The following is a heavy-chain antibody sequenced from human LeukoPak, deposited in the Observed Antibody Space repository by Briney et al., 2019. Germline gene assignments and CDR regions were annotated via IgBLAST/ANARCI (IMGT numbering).Heavy chain of an antibody. D-gene: IGHD2-21*01. CDR3: AKDPSEYCGGDCYSDY. CDR2: IRYDGSNK. J-gene: IGHJ4*02. CDR1: GFAFSSYG. Sequence: GGSLRLSCAASGFAFSSYGMHWVRQAPGKGLEWVAFIRYDGSNKYYADSVKGRFTISRDNSKNTLYLQMNSLRAEDTAVYYCAKDPSEYCGGDCYSDYWGQGTLVTVSS. V-gene: IGHV3-30*02.